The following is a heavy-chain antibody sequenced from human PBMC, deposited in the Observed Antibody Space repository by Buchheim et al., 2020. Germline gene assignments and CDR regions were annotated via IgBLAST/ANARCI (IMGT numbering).Heavy chain of an antibody. Sequence: EVQLVQSGAEVKKPGESLRISWKGSGYSFTNYCISWVRLLPGKGLEWMGRIDPSDSYTNYSPSFQGHVTISADKSISTAYPQWSRLKASDTAMYYCARVISAYDSSGYSGYWGQGTL. J-gene: IGHJ4*02. CDR2: IDPSDSYT. CDR3: ARVISAYDSSGYSGY. D-gene: IGHD3-22*01. CDR1: GYSFTNYC. V-gene: IGHV5-10-1*03.